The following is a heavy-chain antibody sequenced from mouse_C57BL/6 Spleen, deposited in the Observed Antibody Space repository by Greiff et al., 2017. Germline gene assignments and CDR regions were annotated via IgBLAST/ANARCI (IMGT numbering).Heavy chain of an antibody. CDR3: ARGGLGRDWYFDV. J-gene: IGHJ1*03. CDR2: INPNNGGT. CDR1: GYTFTDYN. Sequence: EVQLQESGPELVKPGASVKMSCKASGYTFTDYNMHWVKQSHGKSLEWIGYINPNNGGTSYNQKFKGKATLTVNKSSSTAYMELRSLTSEDSAVYYCARGGLGRDWYFDVWGTGTTVTVSS. D-gene: IGHD4-1*01. V-gene: IGHV1-22*01.